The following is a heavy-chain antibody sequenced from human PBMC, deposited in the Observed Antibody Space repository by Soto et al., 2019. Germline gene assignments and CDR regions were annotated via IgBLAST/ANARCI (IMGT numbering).Heavy chain of an antibody. D-gene: IGHD1-1*01. Sequence: GGSLRLSCAASGVTVSTNYMSWIRQAPGKGLEWVSVLYSSGLTYYADSVKGRFTISRDNLKNVLYLQMNSLRAEDTAVYYCARDDDFEDNGLDYWGQGILVTVSS. CDR2: LYSSGLT. CDR3: ARDDDFEDNGLDY. V-gene: IGHV3-66*01. CDR1: GVTVSTNY. J-gene: IGHJ4*02.